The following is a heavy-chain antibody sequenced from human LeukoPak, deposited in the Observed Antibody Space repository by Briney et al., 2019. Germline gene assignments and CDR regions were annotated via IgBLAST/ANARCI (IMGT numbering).Heavy chain of an antibody. CDR3: AKGALGYCSGGSCYPYY. D-gene: IGHD2-15*01. Sequence: GGSLRLSCAASGFTFSSYAMSWVRQAPGKGLQWVSAITGGGGSIYYADSVKGRFTISRDNSKNTLYLQMNSLRAEDTAIYYCAKGALGYCSGGSCYPYYWGQGTLVTVSS. CDR2: ITGGGGSI. V-gene: IGHV3-23*01. J-gene: IGHJ4*02. CDR1: GFTFSSYA.